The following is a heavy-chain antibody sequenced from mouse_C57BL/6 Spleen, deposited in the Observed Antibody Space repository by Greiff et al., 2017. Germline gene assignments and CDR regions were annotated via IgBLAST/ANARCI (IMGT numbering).Heavy chain of an antibody. CDR2: IWSGGST. D-gene: IGHD2-10*01. Sequence: QVQLKQSGPGLVQPSQSLSITCTVSGFSLTSYGVHWVRQSPGKGLEWLGVIWSGGSTDYNAAFISRLSISKDNSKSQVFFKMNSLQADDTAIYYCATPYYGNYYYAMDYWGQGTSVTVSS. CDR3: ATPYYGNYYYAMDY. CDR1: GFSLTSYG. J-gene: IGHJ4*01. V-gene: IGHV2-2*01.